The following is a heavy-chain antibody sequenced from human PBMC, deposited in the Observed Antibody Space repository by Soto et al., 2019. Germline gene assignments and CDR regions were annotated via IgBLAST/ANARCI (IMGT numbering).Heavy chain of an antibody. D-gene: IGHD2-21*02. V-gene: IGHV3-23*01. CDR2: MTGSGGST. CDR3: TKDVADCGGDCFSGFDS. Sequence: PGGSLRLSCAASGFTFTNSAMNWVRQAPGKGLEWVSTMTGSGGSTYYADSAKGRFTISRDTSKNTVYLHMNSLRAEDTAVYYCTKDVADCGGDCFSGFDSWGQGTLVTVSS. CDR1: GFTFTNSA. J-gene: IGHJ4*02.